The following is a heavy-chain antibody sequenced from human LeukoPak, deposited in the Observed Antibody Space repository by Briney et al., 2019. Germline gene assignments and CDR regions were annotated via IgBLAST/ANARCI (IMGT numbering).Heavy chain of an antibody. CDR3: ARAPSVRAYCSSTGCYTTFDY. CDR2: MNPNSGNT. CDR1: GYTFTSYD. J-gene: IGHJ4*02. Sequence: ASVKVSCKASGYTFTSYDINWVRQATGQRLEWMGWMNPNSGNTGYAQKFQGRVTITRNTSISTAYMELSSLRSEDTAVYYCARAPSVRAYCSSTGCYTTFDYWGQGTLVTVPS. D-gene: IGHD2-2*02. V-gene: IGHV1-8*03.